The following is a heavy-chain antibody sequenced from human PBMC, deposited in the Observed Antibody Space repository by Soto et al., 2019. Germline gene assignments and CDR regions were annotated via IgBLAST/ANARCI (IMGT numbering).Heavy chain of an antibody. V-gene: IGHV1-69*13. J-gene: IGHJ6*02. CDR3: ARGVYASSSTYYYGLDV. D-gene: IGHD6-6*01. Sequence: GPSVKVSCKASGGTFSSYAITWVRQAPGQGLEWMGGIIPIFDTANYAQIFQGRVTISADESTSTAYMELGSLRSEDTAVYFCARGVYASSSTYYYGLDVWGQGTTVTV. CDR1: GGTFSSYA. CDR2: IIPIFDTA.